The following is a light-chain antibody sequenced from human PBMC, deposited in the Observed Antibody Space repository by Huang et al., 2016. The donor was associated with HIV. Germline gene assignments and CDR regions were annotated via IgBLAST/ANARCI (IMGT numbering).Light chain of an antibody. J-gene: IGKJ2*01. CDR3: QQYNSYST. CDR1: QSISDW. CDR2: KAS. Sequence: DIQMTQSPSTLSASVGDRVTITCRASQSISDWLAWYQQKPGKALKLLIYKASSLESGVPSRFSGSGSGTEFTLTISSLQPDDFATYYCQQYNSYSTFGHGTKVEIK. V-gene: IGKV1-5*03.